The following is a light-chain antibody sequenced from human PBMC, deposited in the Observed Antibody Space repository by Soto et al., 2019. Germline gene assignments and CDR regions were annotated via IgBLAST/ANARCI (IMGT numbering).Light chain of an antibody. CDR1: QGISNY. V-gene: IGKV1-27*01. CDR2: AAS. Sequence: DLQMTQSPSSLSASVADKVTITCRASQGISNYLAWYQQKPGKVPKLLIYAASTLQSGVPSRFSGSGSGTDFTLTISSLQPEDVATYYCQKYNSAPRKFGQGTKVDIK. CDR3: QKYNSAPRK. J-gene: IGKJ1*01.